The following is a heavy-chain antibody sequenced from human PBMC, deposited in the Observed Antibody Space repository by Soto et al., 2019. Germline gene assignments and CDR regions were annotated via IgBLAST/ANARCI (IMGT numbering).Heavy chain of an antibody. D-gene: IGHD3-22*01. V-gene: IGHV4-34*01. CDR2: INYSGST. CDR1: GGSFSGYY. Sequence: PSETLSLTCAVYGGSFSGYYWSWIRQPPGKGLEWIGKINYSGSTNYNPSLKSRVTISVDTSKSQFSLKLSSVTAADTAVYYCAGGDYYHSSGYYFYYYTMDVWGQGTTVTVSS. J-gene: IGHJ6*02. CDR3: AGGDYYHSSGYYFYYYTMDV.